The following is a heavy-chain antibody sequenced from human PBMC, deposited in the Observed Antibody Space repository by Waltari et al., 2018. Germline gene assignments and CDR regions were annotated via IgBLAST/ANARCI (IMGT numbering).Heavy chain of an antibody. CDR1: GGSISSRHW. Sequence: QVQLQESGPGLVKPSGTLSLTCAVSGGSISSRHWWTWVRQPPGKGLEWIGEIDHNGNTNYNPSLKSRVTMSVDKSKNQFSLKLRSVTAADTAIYYCARIILGATDDYSYAMDVWGQGITVTVSS. D-gene: IGHD1-26*01. V-gene: IGHV4-4*02. J-gene: IGHJ6*02. CDR2: IDHNGNT. CDR3: ARIILGATDDYSYAMDV.